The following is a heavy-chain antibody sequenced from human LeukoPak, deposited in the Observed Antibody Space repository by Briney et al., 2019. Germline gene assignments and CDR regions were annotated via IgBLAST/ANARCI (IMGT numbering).Heavy chain of an antibody. CDR1: GFIFSSYE. Sequence: PGGSLRLSCAASGFIFSSYEMNWVRQAPGKGLDWVSYISSSGSTIYYADSVKGRFTISRDNAKNSLYLQMNSLRAEDTAVYYCARGLRRGYSYGYFDYWGQGTLVTVSS. J-gene: IGHJ4*02. D-gene: IGHD5-18*01. CDR3: ARGLRRGYSYGYFDY. V-gene: IGHV3-48*03. CDR2: ISSSGSTI.